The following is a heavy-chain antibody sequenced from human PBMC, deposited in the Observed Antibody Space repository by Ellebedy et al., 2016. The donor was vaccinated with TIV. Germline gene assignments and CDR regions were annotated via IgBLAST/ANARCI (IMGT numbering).Heavy chain of an antibody. D-gene: IGHD6-13*01. J-gene: IGHJ5*02. CDR1: GGSFSGYY. V-gene: IGHV4-34*01. CDR2: INHSGST. Sequence: MPSETLTLTCAAYGGSFSGYYCSWNRQPPGKVLEWIGEINHSGSTNYNPSLKSRVTISVDTSNNQFSLKLSSVTAAETAVYYCAAGYSSSWYVGKWFDTWGQGTLVTVSS. CDR3: AAGYSSSWYVGKWFDT.